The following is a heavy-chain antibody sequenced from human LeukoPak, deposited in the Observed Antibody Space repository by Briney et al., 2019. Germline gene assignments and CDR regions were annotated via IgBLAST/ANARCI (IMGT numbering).Heavy chain of an antibody. D-gene: IGHD4-17*01. CDR3: ARRYGDTYYYYYYMDV. CDR1: GFTFSSYW. Sequence: GGSLRLSCAASGFTFSSYWMSWGRQAPGKGLEWVSNIKQDGSEKYYVDSVKGRFTISRDNAKNSLYLQMNSLRAEDTAVYYCARRYGDTYYYYYYMDVWGKGTTVTVSS. J-gene: IGHJ6*03. CDR2: IKQDGSEK. V-gene: IGHV3-7*01.